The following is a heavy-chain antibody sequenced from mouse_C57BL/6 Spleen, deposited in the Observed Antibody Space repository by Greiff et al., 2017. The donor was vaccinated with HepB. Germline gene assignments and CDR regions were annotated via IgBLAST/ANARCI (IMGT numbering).Heavy chain of an antibody. CDR2: IDPSDSYT. D-gene: IGHD2-4*01. J-gene: IGHJ1*03. CDR1: GYTFTSYW. CDR3: ARSAYDYYWYFDV. V-gene: IGHV1-59*01. Sequence: QVQLQQPGAELVRPGTSVKLSCKASGYTFTSYWMHWVKQRPGQGLEWIGVIDPSDSYTNYNQKFKGKATLTVDTSSSTAYMQLSSLTSEDSAVYYCARSAYDYYWYFDVWGTGTTVTVSS.